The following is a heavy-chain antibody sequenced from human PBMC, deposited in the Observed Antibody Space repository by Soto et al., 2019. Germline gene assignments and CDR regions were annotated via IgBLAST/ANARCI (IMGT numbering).Heavy chain of an antibody. D-gene: IGHD3-10*01. CDR3: ARALVAIDRGVGFDL. V-gene: IGHV2-5*02. CDR2: IYWDDDK. Sequence: QITLKESGPTLVKPTQTLTLTCTFSGFSLSTSGVGVGWIRQPPGKALEWLALIYWDDDKRYRPSLTGRLTLTNGTCKIRVVLTMSNMDPVDTATYYGARALVAIDRGVGFDLWGRGTLVTFSS. J-gene: IGHJ2*01. CDR1: GFSLSTSGVG.